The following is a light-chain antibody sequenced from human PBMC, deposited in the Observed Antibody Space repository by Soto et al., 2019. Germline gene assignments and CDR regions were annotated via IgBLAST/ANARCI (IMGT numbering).Light chain of an antibody. CDR1: SSDVGSYNL. CDR3: GSYGGGSPWL. CDR2: EGS. V-gene: IGLV2-23*01. J-gene: IGLJ3*02. Sequence: QSALTQPASVSGSPGQSITISCTGTSSDVGSYNLVSWYQQHPGKAPKLMIYEGSKRPSGVSNRFSGSKSGNTASLSISGLQAEDEAPYYCGSYGGGSPWLFGAGTNRTVL.